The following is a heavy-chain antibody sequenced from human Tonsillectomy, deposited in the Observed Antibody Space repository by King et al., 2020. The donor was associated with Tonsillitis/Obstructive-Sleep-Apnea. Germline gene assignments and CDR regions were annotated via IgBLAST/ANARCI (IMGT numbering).Heavy chain of an antibody. CDR1: GGSISSSSYY. D-gene: IGHD4-17*01. J-gene: IGHJ3*02. CDR2: IYYSGST. Sequence: QLQLQESGPGLVKPSETLSLTCTVSGGSISSSSYYWGWIRQPPGKGLEWIGSIYYSGSTYCNPSLKSRVTISVDTSKNQFSLKLSSVTAADTAVYYCATHMVRWTTVTTPFDAFDIWGQGTMVTVSS. CDR3: ATHMVRWTTVTTPFDAFDI. V-gene: IGHV4-39*01.